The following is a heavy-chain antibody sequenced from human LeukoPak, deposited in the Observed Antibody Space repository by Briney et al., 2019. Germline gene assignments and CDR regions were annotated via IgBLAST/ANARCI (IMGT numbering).Heavy chain of an antibody. Sequence: SETPSLTCAVYGGSFSGYYWSWIRQPPGKGLEWIGEINHSGSTNYNPSLKSRVTISVDTSKNQFSLKLSSVTAADTAVYYCAKPSSWYYYYGMDAWGQGTTVTVSS. D-gene: IGHD6-13*01. CDR1: GGSFSGYY. CDR3: AKPSSWYYYYGMDA. V-gene: IGHV4-34*01. CDR2: INHSGST. J-gene: IGHJ6*02.